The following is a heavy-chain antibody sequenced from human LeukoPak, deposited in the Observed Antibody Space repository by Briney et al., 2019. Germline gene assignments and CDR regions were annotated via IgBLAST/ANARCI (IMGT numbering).Heavy chain of an antibody. CDR1: GGSISSGDYY. V-gene: IGHV4-30-4*08. D-gene: IGHD3-3*01. CDR2: IYYSGST. J-gene: IGHJ5*02. CDR3: ARAQPPITIFGVVTIGGGPDELCWFDP. Sequence: PSETLSLTXTVSGGSISSGDYYWSRIRQPPGKGLEWIGYIYYSGSTYYNPSLKSRVTISVDTSKNQFSLKLSSVTAADTAVYYCARAQPPITIFGVVTIGGGPDELCWFDPWGQGTLVTVSS.